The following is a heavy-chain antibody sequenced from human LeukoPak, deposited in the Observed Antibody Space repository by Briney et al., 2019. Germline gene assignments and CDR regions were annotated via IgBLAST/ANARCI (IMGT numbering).Heavy chain of an antibody. CDR1: GFTFSSYG. D-gene: IGHD2-15*01. J-gene: IGHJ6*03. CDR2: VSSSGGTT. V-gene: IGHV3-23*01. Sequence: GGSLRLSCAASGFTFSSYGMSWVRQAPGKGLEWVSAVSSSGGTTYYADSVKGRFTISRDNTKNTLSLQMNSLRAEDTAIYYCAKNGDRGAYCSGGSCYPYYYYYMDVWGKGTTVTISS. CDR3: AKNGDRGAYCSGGSCYPYYYYYMDV.